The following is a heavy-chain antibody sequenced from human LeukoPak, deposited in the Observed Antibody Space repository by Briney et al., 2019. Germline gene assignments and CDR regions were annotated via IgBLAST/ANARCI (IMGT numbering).Heavy chain of an antibody. V-gene: IGHV1-18*01. J-gene: IGHJ4*02. CDR3: AREATCSSTSCSVDY. CDR2: ISAYNGNT. D-gene: IGHD2-2*01. Sequence: GASVKVSCKASGYTFTSYGISWVRQAPGQGLEWMGWISAYNGNTNCAQKLQGRVTMTTDTSTSTAYMELRRLRSDDTAVYYCAREATCSSTSCSVDYWGQGTLVTVSS. CDR1: GYTFTSYG.